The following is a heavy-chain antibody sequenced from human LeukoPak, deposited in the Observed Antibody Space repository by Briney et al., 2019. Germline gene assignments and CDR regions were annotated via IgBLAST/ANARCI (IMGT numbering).Heavy chain of an antibody. D-gene: IGHD1-26*01. CDR2: IYHSGNT. CDR3: ARGVGATTQFDY. V-gene: IGHV4-59*01. CDR1: GGSISSFY. J-gene: IGHJ4*02. Sequence: KPSETLSLTCTVSGGSISSFYWSWIRQPPGKGLEWIGSIYHSGNTNYNPSLKSRVTISVDTSKNQFPLKLTSVTAADTAVYYCARGVGATTQFDYWGQGTLVTVSS.